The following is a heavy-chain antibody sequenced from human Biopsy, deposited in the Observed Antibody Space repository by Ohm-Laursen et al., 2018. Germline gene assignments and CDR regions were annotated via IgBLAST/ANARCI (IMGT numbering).Heavy chain of an antibody. CDR3: ATKLTGYFHH. D-gene: IGHD3-9*01. Sequence: SSVNVSCKSPEGTFTNYGANWGRQAPGQGLEWLGGNIPILGTGNYAQKFQDRVTVAADTSTSTATMELRRLRSDDSAVYYCATKLTGYFHHWGQGTLVIVSS. V-gene: IGHV1-69*06. J-gene: IGHJ1*01. CDR2: NIPILGTG. CDR1: EGTFTNYG.